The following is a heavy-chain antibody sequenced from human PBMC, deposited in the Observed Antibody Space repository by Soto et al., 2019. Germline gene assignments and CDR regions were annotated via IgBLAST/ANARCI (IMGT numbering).Heavy chain of an antibody. CDR2: IKPDGSEK. CDR1: GFTFSSAW. J-gene: IGHJ6*04. V-gene: IGHV3-7*01. CDR3: ADPLDLDV. Sequence: GGSLRLSCAASGFTFSSAWMSWVRQAPGKGLEWVATIKPDGSEKYYVDSVKGRFTISRDNAENSLYLQMDSLRAEDTAVFYCADPLDLDVWGKGATVNVSS.